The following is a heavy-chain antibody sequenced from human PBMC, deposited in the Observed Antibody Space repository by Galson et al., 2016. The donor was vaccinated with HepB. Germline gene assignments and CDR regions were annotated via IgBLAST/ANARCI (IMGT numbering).Heavy chain of an antibody. CDR3: AKDIPRDSSSWYGGIYGMDV. CDR1: GFTFDDYA. Sequence: SLRLSCAASGFTFDDYAMHWVRQAPGKGLEWVSLICWDGGSTYYADSVKGRFTISRDNSKNSLYLQMNSLRAEDTALYYCAKDIPRDSSSWYGGIYGMDVWGQGTTVTVSS. J-gene: IGHJ6*02. CDR2: ICWDGGST. D-gene: IGHD6-13*01. V-gene: IGHV3-43D*03.